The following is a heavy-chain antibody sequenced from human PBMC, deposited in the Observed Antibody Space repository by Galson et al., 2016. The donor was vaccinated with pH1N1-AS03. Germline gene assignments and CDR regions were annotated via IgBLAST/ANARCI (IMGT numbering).Heavy chain of an antibody. V-gene: IGHV3-74*01. CDR1: GFTFSSSW. J-gene: IGHJ4*02. CDR3: ARGWIGCTSTSCYGVYY. D-gene: IGHD2-2*01. CDR2: INSDGSST. Sequence: SLRLSCAASGFTFSSSWMHWVRQAPGKGLVWVSRINSDGSSTNYADSVKGRFTISRDNAKNTLYLQMNSLRVEDTAVYYCARGWIGCTSTSCYGVYYWGQGTLVTVSS.